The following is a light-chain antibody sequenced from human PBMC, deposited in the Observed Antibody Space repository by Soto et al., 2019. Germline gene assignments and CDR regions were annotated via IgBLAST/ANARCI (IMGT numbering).Light chain of an antibody. CDR1: QSVTTN. J-gene: IGKJ1*01. V-gene: IGKV3-15*01. Sequence: EIVLTQSPGTLSLSPGERATLSCRASQSVTTNFLAWFQQKSGQAPRLLIYGASTRASGVPARFSGSGSGTEFTLTISSLQSEDFAVYYCQQYDNWPPKTFGQGTKVDIK. CDR2: GAS. CDR3: QQYDNWPPKT.